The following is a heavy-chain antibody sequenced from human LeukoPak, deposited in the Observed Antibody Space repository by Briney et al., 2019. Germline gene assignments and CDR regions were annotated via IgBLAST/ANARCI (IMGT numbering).Heavy chain of an antibody. Sequence: GGSLRLSCAASGFTFSSYWMSWVRQAPGKGLEWVANIKQDGSEKYYVDSVEGRFTISKDNAKNSLYLQRNSLRAEDTAVYYCAREGGGNSGYDAFDIWGQGTMVTVSS. D-gene: IGHD4-23*01. CDR3: AREGGGNSGYDAFDI. CDR1: GFTFSSYW. CDR2: IKQDGSEK. J-gene: IGHJ3*02. V-gene: IGHV3-7*01.